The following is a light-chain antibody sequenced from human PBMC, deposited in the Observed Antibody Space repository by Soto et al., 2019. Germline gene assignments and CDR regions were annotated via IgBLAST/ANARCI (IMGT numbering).Light chain of an antibody. Sequence: EIVMTQSPATLSVSPGERATLSCRASQSVGSNLAWYQQKPGQAPRLLIFGASTRATGIPARFSGSGSGTEFTLTISSLQSEDFAVYYCQSEAFGQGTKVDIK. V-gene: IGKV3-15*01. CDR2: GAS. CDR3: QSEA. CDR1: QSVGSN. J-gene: IGKJ1*01.